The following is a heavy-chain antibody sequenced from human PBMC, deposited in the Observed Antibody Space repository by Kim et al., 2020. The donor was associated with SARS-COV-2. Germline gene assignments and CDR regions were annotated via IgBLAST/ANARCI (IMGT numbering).Heavy chain of an antibody. J-gene: IGHJ4*02. V-gene: IGHV6-1*01. CDR1: GDSVSSNSAA. Sequence: QTLSLTCAISGDSVSSNSAAWNWIRQSPSRGLEWLGRTYYRSKWHNDYAVSVKSRITINPDTSKNQFSLQLNSVTPEDTAVYYCARDGYCSGGNCYLPGGHWGQGTLVTVSS. CDR3: ARDGYCSGGNCYLPGGH. D-gene: IGHD2-15*01. CDR2: TYYRSKWHN.